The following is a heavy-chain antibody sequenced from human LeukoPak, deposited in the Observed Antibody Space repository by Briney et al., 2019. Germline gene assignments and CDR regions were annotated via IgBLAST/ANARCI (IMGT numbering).Heavy chain of an antibody. Sequence: GGSLRLSCAASGFTFSSYAMSWVRQAPGKGLEWVSAISGSGGSTYYADSVKGRFTISRDNSKHTLYLQMNSLRAEDTAVYYCAKDRGCSTSCYGEPDDAFDIWGQGTMVTVSS. CDR1: GFTFSSYA. J-gene: IGHJ3*02. CDR2: ISGSGGST. V-gene: IGHV3-23*01. CDR3: AKDRGCSTSCYGEPDDAFDI. D-gene: IGHD2-2*01.